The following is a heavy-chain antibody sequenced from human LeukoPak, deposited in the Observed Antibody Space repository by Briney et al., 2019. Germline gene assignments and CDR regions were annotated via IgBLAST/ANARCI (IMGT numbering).Heavy chain of an antibody. D-gene: IGHD4-17*01. CDR3: TRHAKEFTTVSLDY. CDR2: IRSKANSYAT. V-gene: IGHV3-73*01. J-gene: IGHJ4*02. CDR1: GFTFSGSA. Sequence: PGGSLRLSCTASGFTFSGSALHWVRQASGKGLEWVGRIRSKANSYATAYAASVKGRFTISRDDSKNTAYLQMNSLKTEDTAVYYCTRHAKEFTTVSLDYWGQGTLVTVSS.